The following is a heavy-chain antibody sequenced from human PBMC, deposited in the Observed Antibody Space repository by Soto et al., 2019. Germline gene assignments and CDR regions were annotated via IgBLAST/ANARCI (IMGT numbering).Heavy chain of an antibody. D-gene: IGHD2-15*01. Sequence: GASVKVSCKASGYTFTSYGISWVRQAPGQGLEWMGWISAYNGNTNYAQKLQGRVTMTTDTSTSTAYMELRSLRSDDTAVYYCARVRPSYCSGGSCYHEGGMDVWGQGTTVTVSS. CDR2: ISAYNGNT. J-gene: IGHJ6*02. CDR1: GYTFTSYG. V-gene: IGHV1-18*01. CDR3: ARVRPSYCSGGSCYHEGGMDV.